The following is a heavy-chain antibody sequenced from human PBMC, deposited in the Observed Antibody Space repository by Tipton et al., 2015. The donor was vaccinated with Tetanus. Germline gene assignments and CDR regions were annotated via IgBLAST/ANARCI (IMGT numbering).Heavy chain of an antibody. CDR3: ATGRTLDY. CDR2: ISSTSSYI. CDR1: GFTFSSHW. D-gene: IGHD1-26*01. V-gene: IGHV3-21*01. J-gene: IGHJ4*02. Sequence: SLRLSCAASGFTFSSHWMNWVRQAPGKGLEWLSSISSTSSYIYYSDSVKGRFTVSRDSAKNSLSLQMKSLGDEDTAVYYCATGRTLDYWGQGTRVTVST.